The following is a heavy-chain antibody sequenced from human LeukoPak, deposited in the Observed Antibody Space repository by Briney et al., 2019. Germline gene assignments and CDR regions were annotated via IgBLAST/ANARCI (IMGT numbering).Heavy chain of an antibody. CDR1: GYTFTSYG. V-gene: IGHV1-18*01. J-gene: IGHJ4*02. CDR3: AREPPSTGYYDY. CDR2: ISAYNGNT. Sequence: ASVKVSCKASGYTFTSYGISWVRQAPGQGLEWMGWISAYNGNTNYAQKFQGRVTMTRDMSTSTVSMELSSLRSEDTAVYFCAREPPSTGYYDYWGQGTLVTVSS. D-gene: IGHD1-1*01.